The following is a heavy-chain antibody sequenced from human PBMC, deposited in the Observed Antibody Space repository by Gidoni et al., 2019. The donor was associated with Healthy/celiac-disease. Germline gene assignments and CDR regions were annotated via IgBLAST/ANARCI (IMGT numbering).Heavy chain of an antibody. D-gene: IGHD6-19*01. CDR2: ISYDGSNK. CDR3: ARDGRQLLVHAYYYYGMDV. J-gene: IGHJ6*02. V-gene: IGHV3-30*04. Sequence: QVQLVESGGVVVQPGRSLRLSCAASGFTFSIEALHGVRQAPGTGLEWVAVISYDGSNKYDADSVKGRFTISRDNSKNTLYLQMNSLRAEDTAVYYCARDGRQLLVHAYYYYGMDVWGQGTTVTVSS. CDR1: GFTFSIEA.